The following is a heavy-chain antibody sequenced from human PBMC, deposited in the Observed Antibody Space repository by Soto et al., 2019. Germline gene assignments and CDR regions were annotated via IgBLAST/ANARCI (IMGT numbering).Heavy chain of an antibody. Sequence: QLQLQESGSGLVKPSQTLSLTCAVSGGSISSGGYSWSWIRQPPGKGLEWIGYIYHSGSTYYNPSLTRRVTISVDRTEHQVSLKLSSVTAAATAVYYGARVPVRWGQGPLVTVSS. CDR1: GGSISSGGYS. V-gene: IGHV4-30-2*01. CDR2: IYHSGST. D-gene: IGHD2-2*01. J-gene: IGHJ1*01. CDR3: ARVPVR.